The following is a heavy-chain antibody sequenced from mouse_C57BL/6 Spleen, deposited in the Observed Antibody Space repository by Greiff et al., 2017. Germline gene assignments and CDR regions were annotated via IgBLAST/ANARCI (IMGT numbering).Heavy chain of an antibody. CDR1: GYTFTSYW. CDR3: ARPLYYYGSSYYCDV. V-gene: IGHV1-69*01. J-gene: IGHJ1*03. D-gene: IGHD1-1*01. Sequence: QVQLQQPGAELVMPGASVKLSCKASGYTFTSYWMHWVKQRPGQGLEWIGEIDPSDSYTNYNQKFKGKSTLTVDKSSSTAYMQLSSLTSEDSAVYYCARPLYYYGSSYYCDVWGTGTTVTVSS. CDR2: IDPSDSYT.